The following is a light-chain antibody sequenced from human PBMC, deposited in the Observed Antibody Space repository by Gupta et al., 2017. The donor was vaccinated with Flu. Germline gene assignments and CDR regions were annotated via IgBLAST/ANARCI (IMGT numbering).Light chain of an antibody. CDR2: LGS. Sequence: DTVMTQSALCLHVSPGEPASISCRSSQSILHSNGYNYLDWYLQKPGQSPQLLIYLGSNRASGVPDRFSGSGSGTDFTLKISRVEAEDVGVYYCRQALQTPRTFGQGTKVEIK. V-gene: IGKV2-28*01. CDR1: QSILHSNGYNY. J-gene: IGKJ1*01. CDR3: RQALQTPRT.